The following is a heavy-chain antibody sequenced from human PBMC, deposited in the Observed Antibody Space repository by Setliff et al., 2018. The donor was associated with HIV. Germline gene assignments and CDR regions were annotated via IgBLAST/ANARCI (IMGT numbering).Heavy chain of an antibody. Sequence: PSETLRLSCTGSGVASSRYWMGWVRQAPGKGLQWIGFIYNSVTTNYNPSLKSRATISLDTSKNQFSLELTSVTAADTAVYYCARGGTSSNWFGPWGQGTLVTVSS. CDR1: GVASSRYW. J-gene: IGHJ5*02. V-gene: IGHV4-59*01. CDR2: IYNSVTT. D-gene: IGHD2-2*01. CDR3: ARGGTSSNWFGP.